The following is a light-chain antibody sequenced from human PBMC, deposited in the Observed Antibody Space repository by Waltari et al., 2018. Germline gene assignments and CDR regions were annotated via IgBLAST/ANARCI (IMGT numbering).Light chain of an antibody. CDR1: NSDLGSSIL. Sequence: QSALTQPASVSGSPGQSITLSCTGTNSDLGSSILVSWYQQHPGKAPKLLTYDVNTRPSGVSDRFSGSKSGNTASLTISGLQAEDEADYYCSSYLGSSCFFGGGTKLTVL. V-gene: IGLV2-23*02. CDR2: DVN. CDR3: SSYLGSSCF. J-gene: IGLJ2*01.